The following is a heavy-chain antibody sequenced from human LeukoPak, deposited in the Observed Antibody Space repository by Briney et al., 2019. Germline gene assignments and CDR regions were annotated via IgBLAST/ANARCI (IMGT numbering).Heavy chain of an antibody. V-gene: IGHV3-66*01. CDR3: ARAASNDCSSTSCPFDY. CDR1: GFTVSSNY. CDR2: IYSGGST. J-gene: IGHJ4*02. D-gene: IGHD2-2*01. Sequence: GGSLRLSCAASGFTVSSNYMSWVRQAPGKGLEWVSVIYSGGSTYYADSVKGRFTISRDNSKNTLYLQMNSLRAEDTAVYYCARAASNDCSSTSCPFDYWGQGTLVTVSS.